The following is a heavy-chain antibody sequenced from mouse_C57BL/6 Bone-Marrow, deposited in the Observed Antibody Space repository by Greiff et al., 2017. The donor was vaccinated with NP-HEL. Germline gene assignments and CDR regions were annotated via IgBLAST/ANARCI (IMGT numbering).Heavy chain of an antibody. CDR2: IYPGDGDT. V-gene: IGHV1-82*01. CDR1: GYAFSSSW. Sequence: QVQLQQSGPELVKPGASVKISCKASGYAFSSSWMNWVKQRPGKGLEWIGRIYPGDGDTNYNGKFKGKATLTADKSSSTAYMQLSSLTSEDSAVYFCAREELWDGNLPDFDVWGTGDTGSVAS. D-gene: IGHD2-1*01. J-gene: IGHJ1*03. CDR3: AREELWDGNLPDFDV.